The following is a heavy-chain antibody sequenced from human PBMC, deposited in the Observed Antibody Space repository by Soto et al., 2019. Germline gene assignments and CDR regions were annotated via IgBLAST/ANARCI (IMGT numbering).Heavy chain of an antibody. J-gene: IGHJ6*03. V-gene: IGHV3-23*01. D-gene: IGHD3-10*01. CDR2: ISDSGGST. CDR1: GFTFSNYA. Sequence: EVQLLESGGGLVQPGGSLRVSCEASGFTFSNYAMTWVRQAPGRGLEWVSTISDSGGSTHYADSVKGRFTISRDNSKNTLSLQTNSLRAEDTAVYYCANGCFGELTPYSYMDVWGKGTTVTVSS. CDR3: ANGCFGELTPYSYMDV.